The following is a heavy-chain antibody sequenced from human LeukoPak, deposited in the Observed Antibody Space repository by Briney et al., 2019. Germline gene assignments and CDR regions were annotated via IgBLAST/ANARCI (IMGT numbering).Heavy chain of an antibody. V-gene: IGHV4-34*01. J-gene: IGHJ5*02. Sequence: SETLSLTCAVYGGSFSGYYWSWIRQPPGKGLEWIGEINHSGSTNYNPSLKSRVTISVDTSKNQFSLKLSSVTAAATAVYYCARGVACSGGSCYRGKNWFDPWGQGTLVTVSS. D-gene: IGHD2-15*01. CDR2: INHSGST. CDR3: ARGVACSGGSCYRGKNWFDP. CDR1: GGSFSGYY.